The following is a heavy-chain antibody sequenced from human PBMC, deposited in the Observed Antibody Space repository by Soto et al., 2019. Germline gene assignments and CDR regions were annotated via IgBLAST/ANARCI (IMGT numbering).Heavy chain of an antibody. V-gene: IGHV4-34*01. CDR3: ARGGSSDWQVALDI. D-gene: IGHD6-19*01. CDR2: IKHSGSS. J-gene: IGHJ3*02. CDR1: AGSFGHYY. Sequence: SETLSLTCAVYAGSFGHYYWNWIRQSPGKGLEWIGKIKHSGSSNYNPSLRSRVSISVDMSKNQFSLRLTSVTAADTAVYYCARGGSSDWQVALDIWGQGTMVTASS.